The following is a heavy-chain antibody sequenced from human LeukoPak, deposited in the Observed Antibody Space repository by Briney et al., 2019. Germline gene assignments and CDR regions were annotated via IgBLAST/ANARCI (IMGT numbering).Heavy chain of an antibody. Sequence: ASVKVSCKASGYTFTGYYMHWVRQAPGQGLEWMGIINPSGGSTSYAQKFQVRVTMTRDMSTSTVYMELSSLRSEDTAVYYCARDRDIVGATRDAFDIWGQGTMVTVSS. CDR3: ARDRDIVGATRDAFDI. D-gene: IGHD1-26*01. J-gene: IGHJ3*02. CDR2: INPSGGST. CDR1: GYTFTGYY. V-gene: IGHV1-46*01.